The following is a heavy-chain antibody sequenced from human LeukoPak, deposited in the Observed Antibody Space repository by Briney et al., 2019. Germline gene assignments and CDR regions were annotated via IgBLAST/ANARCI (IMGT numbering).Heavy chain of an antibody. CDR1: GGTFSSYA. CDR2: IIRIFGTA. Sequence: ASVKVSCKASGGTFSSYAISWVRQAPGQGLEWMGGIIRIFGTANYAQKFQGRVTITADESTSTAYMELSSLRSEDTAVYYCARDTAVAGRPLRYYYYGMDVWGQGTTVTVSS. CDR3: ARDTAVAGRPLRYYYYGMDV. J-gene: IGHJ6*02. V-gene: IGHV1-69*01. D-gene: IGHD6-19*01.